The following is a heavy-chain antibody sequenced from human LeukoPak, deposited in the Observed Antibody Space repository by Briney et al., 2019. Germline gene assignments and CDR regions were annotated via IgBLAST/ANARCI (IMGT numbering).Heavy chain of an antibody. V-gene: IGHV3-33*01. CDR2: IWYDGSNK. CDR1: GFTFSSYG. Sequence: PGRSLRLSCAASGFTFSSYGMHWVRQEPGKGLEWVAVIWYDGSNKYYADSVKGRFTISRDNSKNTLYLQMNSLRAEDTAVYYCVRVTHSSYSYGYGHGDYWGQGTLVTVSS. CDR3: VRVTHSSYSYGYGHGDY. D-gene: IGHD5-18*01. J-gene: IGHJ4*02.